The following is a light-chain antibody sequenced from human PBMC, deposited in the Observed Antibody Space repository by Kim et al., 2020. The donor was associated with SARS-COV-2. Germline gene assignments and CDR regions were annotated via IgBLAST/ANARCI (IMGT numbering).Light chain of an antibody. CDR3: QSYDSSLSGV. CDR2: GNS. J-gene: IGLJ3*02. V-gene: IGLV1-40*01. CDR1: GSNIGAGYD. Sequence: GERVTISCTGSGSNIGAGYDVRWYQQRPGPAPKLLIYGNSNRPSGVPDRFSGSKSGTSASLAITGLQAEDEADYYCQSYDSSLSGVFGGGTQLTVL.